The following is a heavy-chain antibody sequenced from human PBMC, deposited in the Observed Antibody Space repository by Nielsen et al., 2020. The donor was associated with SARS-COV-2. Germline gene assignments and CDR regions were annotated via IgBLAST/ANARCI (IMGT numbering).Heavy chain of an antibody. CDR2: ISGGGVAT. CDR3: AKTLGTTWAFDY. Sequence: GGSLRLSCAASGFTFSTYVMAWFRQTPGKGLEWVSAISGGGVATYYADSVKGRFTIARDNSKNTVFLHLNSLTAEDTALYYCAKTLGTTWAFDYWGQGTLVTVSS. D-gene: IGHD7-27*01. CDR1: GFTFSTYV. J-gene: IGHJ4*02. V-gene: IGHV3-23*01.